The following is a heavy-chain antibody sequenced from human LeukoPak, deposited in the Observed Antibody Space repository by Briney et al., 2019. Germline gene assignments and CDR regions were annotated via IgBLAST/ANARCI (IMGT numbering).Heavy chain of an antibody. V-gene: IGHV3-30*18. CDR3: AKDELTEYYYDSSGYYLPDY. Sequence: GRSLRLSCAASGFTFSSYGMHWVRQAPGKGLEWVAVISYDGSNKYYADSVKGRFTISRDNSKNTLYLQMNSLRAEDTAVYYCAKDELTEYYYDSSGYYLPDYWGQGTLVTVSS. CDR1: GFTFSSYG. CDR2: ISYDGSNK. J-gene: IGHJ4*02. D-gene: IGHD3-22*01.